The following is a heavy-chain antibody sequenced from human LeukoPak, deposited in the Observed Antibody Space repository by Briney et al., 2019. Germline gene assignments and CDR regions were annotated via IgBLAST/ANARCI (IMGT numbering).Heavy chain of an antibody. J-gene: IGHJ5*02. Sequence: ASVKVSCKASGYTFTGYYMHWVRQAPGQGLEWMGWINPNSGGTNYAQKFQGRVTMTRDTSISTAYMELSRLRSDDTAVYYCARVGYSSRGNWFDPWGQGTLVTVSS. CDR1: GYTFTGYY. CDR3: ARVGYSSRGNWFDP. CDR2: INPNSGGT. V-gene: IGHV1-2*02. D-gene: IGHD6-13*01.